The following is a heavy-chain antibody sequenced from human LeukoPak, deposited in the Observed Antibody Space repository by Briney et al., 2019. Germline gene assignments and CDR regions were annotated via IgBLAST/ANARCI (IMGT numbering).Heavy chain of an antibody. CDR3: ARGGYSSPSRHGMDV. D-gene: IGHD6-13*01. V-gene: IGHV3-74*01. Sequence: PGGSLRLSCAASGFTFSSYWMHWVRQAPGKGLVWVSRINSDGSSTSYADSVKGRFTISRDNAKNTLYLQMNSLRAEDTAVYYCARGGYSSPSRHGMDVWGQGTTVTVSS. CDR2: INSDGSST. CDR1: GFTFSSYW. J-gene: IGHJ6*02.